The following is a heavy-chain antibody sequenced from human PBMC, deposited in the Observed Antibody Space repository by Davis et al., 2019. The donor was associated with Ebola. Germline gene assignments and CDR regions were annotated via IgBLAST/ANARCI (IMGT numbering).Heavy chain of an antibody. CDR3: ARANTGGSWNYADY. D-gene: IGHD2-15*01. Sequence: AASVKVSCKASGGTFSSDGISWVRQAPGQGLEWMGRIIPTLGITNHAQKFQGRVTTTADKYTSTAYMELISLRSEDTAIYYCARANTGGSWNYADYWGQGTLVTISS. CDR1: GGTFSSDG. CDR2: IIPTLGIT. J-gene: IGHJ4*02. V-gene: IGHV1-69*04.